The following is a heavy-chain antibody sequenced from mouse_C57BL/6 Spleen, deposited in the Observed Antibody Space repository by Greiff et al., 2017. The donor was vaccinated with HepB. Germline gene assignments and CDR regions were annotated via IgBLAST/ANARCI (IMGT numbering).Heavy chain of an antibody. V-gene: IGHV1-64*01. J-gene: IGHJ4*01. CDR2: IHPNSGST. D-gene: IGHD1-1*01. CDR3: ARSGGVTTVEAMDY. Sequence: QVQLQQPGAELVKPGASVKLSCKASGYTFTSYWMHWVKQRPGQGLEWIGMIHPNSGSTNYNEKFKSKATLTVDKSSSTAYMQLSSLTSEDSAVYYCARSGGVTTVEAMDYWGQGTSVTVSS. CDR1: GYTFTSYW.